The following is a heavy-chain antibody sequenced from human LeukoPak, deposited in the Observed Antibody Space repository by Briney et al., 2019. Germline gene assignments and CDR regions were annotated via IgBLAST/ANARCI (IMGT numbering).Heavy chain of an antibody. CDR3: ARHRFAYLEPAANNFVY. Sequence: SEALSLTCTVSGGSVSSSSYYWGWIRQPPGKGLEWIGSIYYSGSTYYNPSLKSRVTISVDTSKNQFSLKLSSVTAADTAVYYCARHRFAYLEPAANNFVYWGQGTLVTVSS. V-gene: IGHV4-39*01. CDR2: IYYSGST. D-gene: IGHD2-2*01. CDR1: GGSVSSSSYY. J-gene: IGHJ4*02.